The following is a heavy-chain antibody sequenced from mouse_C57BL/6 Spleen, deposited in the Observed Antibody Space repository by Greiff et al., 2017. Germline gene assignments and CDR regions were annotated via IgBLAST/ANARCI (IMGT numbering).Heavy chain of an antibody. J-gene: IGHJ2*01. CDR2: INPSNGGT. CDR3: ARGGFDDYDDRFDY. Sequence: QVQLKQPGTELVKPGASVKLSCKASGYTFTSYWMHWVKQRPGQGLEWIGNINPSNGGTNYNEKFKSKATLTVDKSSSTAYMQLSSLTSEDSAVYYCARGGFDDYDDRFDYWGQGTTLTVSS. V-gene: IGHV1-53*01. D-gene: IGHD2-4*01. CDR1: GYTFTSYW.